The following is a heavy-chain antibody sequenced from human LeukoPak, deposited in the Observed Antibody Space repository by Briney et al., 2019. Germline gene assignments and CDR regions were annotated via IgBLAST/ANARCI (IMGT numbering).Heavy chain of an antibody. CDR2: IYYSGST. CDR3: ASGSGSHLGY. Sequence: SETLSLTCTVSGGSVSSGSYYWSWIRQPPGKGLEWIGYIYYSGSTYYNPSLKSRVTISVDTSKNQFSLKLSSVTAADTAVYYCASGSGSHLGYWGQGTLVTVSS. J-gene: IGHJ4*02. V-gene: IGHV4-30-4*08. CDR1: GGSVSSGSYY. D-gene: IGHD3-10*01.